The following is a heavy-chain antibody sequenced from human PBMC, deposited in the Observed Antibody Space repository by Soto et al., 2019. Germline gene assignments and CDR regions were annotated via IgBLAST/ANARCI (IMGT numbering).Heavy chain of an antibody. D-gene: IGHD3-10*01. CDR1: GYTFTSYD. Sequence: ASVKVSCKASGYTFTSYDINWVRQATGQGLEWMGWMNPNSGNTGYAQKFQGRVTMTRNTPISTAYMELSSLRSEDTAVYYCARAQRAWFGELSDDAFDIWGQGTMVTVSS. CDR3: ARAQRAWFGELSDDAFDI. V-gene: IGHV1-8*01. CDR2: MNPNSGNT. J-gene: IGHJ3*02.